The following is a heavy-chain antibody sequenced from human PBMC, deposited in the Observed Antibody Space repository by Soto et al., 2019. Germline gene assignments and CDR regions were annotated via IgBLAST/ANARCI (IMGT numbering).Heavy chain of an antibody. CDR2: ISADNGNT. V-gene: IGHV1-18*01. J-gene: IGHJ4*02. CDR1: GYTFTSYG. Sequence: ASVKVSCKASGYTFTSYGISWVRQAPGQGLEWMGWISADNGNTIYAQKFQDRVTMTTDTSTSTAYMELRSLRDDDTAMYYCARTGDNYYYFDFWGQGTPVTVSS. CDR3: ARTGDNYYYFDF. D-gene: IGHD1-1*01.